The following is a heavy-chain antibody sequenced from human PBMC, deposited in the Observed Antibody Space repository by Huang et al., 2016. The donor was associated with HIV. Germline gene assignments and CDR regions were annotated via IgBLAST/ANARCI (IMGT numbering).Heavy chain of an antibody. D-gene: IGHD3-3*01. CDR3: AKGSERSLTGPKYQYYFDY. V-gene: IGHV3-23*01. CDR2: ISGSGSST. Sequence: EVQLLESGGGLVQPGGSLRLSCAASIFTFSTSAMSWVRQAPGKGLEWVSGISGSGSSTYYADSGKGRFTISRDNSRNTLYLQMKSLRVEDTAIYYCAKGSERSLTGPKYQYYFDYWGQGTLVTVSS. CDR1: IFTFSTSA. J-gene: IGHJ4*02.